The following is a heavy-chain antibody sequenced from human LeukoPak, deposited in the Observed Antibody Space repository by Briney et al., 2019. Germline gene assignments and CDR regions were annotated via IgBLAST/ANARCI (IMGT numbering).Heavy chain of an antibody. CDR2: IYTSGST. CDR3: ARPGPYYYDSSGYQGYFDY. J-gene: IGHJ4*02. Sequence: SETLSLTCTVSGGSISSYYWSWIRQPAGKGLEWIGRIYTSGSTNYNPSLKSRVTISVDASKNQFSLKLSSVTAADTAVYYCARPGPYYYDSSGYQGYFDYWGQGTLVTVSS. D-gene: IGHD3-22*01. V-gene: IGHV4-4*07. CDR1: GGSISSYY.